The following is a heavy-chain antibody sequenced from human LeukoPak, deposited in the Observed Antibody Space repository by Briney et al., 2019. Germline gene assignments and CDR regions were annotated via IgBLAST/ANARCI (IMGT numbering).Heavy chain of an antibody. D-gene: IGHD1/OR15-1a*01. CDR2: ISSAGDT. J-gene: IGHJ4*02. CDR3: VRQTTRTDRSYFDY. V-gene: IGHV3-13*01. Sequence: GGSLRLSCAASGFTFSSYDMHWVRQATGKGLEWVSAISSAGDTYYPGSVKGRFTISRENAKNSLHLQMNSLRAGDTAVYYCVRQTTRTDRSYFDYWGQGTLVTVSS. CDR1: GFTFSSYD.